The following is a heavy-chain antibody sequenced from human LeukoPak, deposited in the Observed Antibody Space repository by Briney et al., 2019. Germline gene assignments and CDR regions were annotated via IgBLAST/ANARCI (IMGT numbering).Heavy chain of an antibody. CDR2: IYYTGVT. D-gene: IGHD2-21*02. J-gene: IGHJ1*01. Sequence: RPSETLSLTCTVSGGPLTISYWSWIRQPPGRGLEWVGYIYYTGVTNYHPSLAGRVSMSLDMSKNLISLNLDSVTAADTAVYHCVRGERCGGDCSSRQQWGQGTLVTVSS. CDR3: VRGERCGGDCSSRQQ. CDR1: GGPLTISY. V-gene: IGHV4-59*13.